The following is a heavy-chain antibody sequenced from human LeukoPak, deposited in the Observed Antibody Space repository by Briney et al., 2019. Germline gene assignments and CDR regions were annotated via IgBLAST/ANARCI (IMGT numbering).Heavy chain of an antibody. D-gene: IGHD3-22*01. CDR2: ISYDGSNK. CDR1: GFTFSSYA. CDR3: ARDQGGSGYQTTFDY. J-gene: IGHJ4*02. V-gene: IGHV3-30-3*01. Sequence: GGSLRLSCAASGFTFSSYAMHWVRQAPGKGLEWVAVISYDGSNKYYADSVEGRFTISRDNSKNTLYLQMNSLRAEDTAVYYCARDQGGSGYQTTFDYWGQGTLVTVSS.